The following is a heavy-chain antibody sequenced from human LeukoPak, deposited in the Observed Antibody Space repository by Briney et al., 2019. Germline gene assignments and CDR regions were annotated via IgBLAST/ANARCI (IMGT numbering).Heavy chain of an antibody. J-gene: IGHJ5*02. V-gene: IGHV1-46*01. D-gene: IGHD2-2*01. CDR2: INPSGGST. CDR1: GYTFTSYY. CDR3: ARVVPAAMRRAHGNWFDP. Sequence: ASVNVSCKASGYTFTSYYMHWVRQAPGQGLEWMGIINPSGGSTSYAQKFQGRVTMTRDTSTSTVYMELSSLRSEDTAVYYCARVVPAAMRRAHGNWFDPWGQGTLVTVSS.